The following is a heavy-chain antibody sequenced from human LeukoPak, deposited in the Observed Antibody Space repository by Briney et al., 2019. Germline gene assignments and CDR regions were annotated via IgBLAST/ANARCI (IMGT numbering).Heavy chain of an antibody. CDR1: GFTVSNNY. J-gene: IGHJ4*02. Sequence: GGSLRLSCAASGFTVSNNYMTWVRQAPGKGLEWVSLIYSGGSTYYADSVKGRFTISRDNSKNTLYLQMNSLRAEDTAVYYCAKDKQAYCSGGSCLYRFDYWGQGTLVTVSS. V-gene: IGHV3-53*01. CDR2: IYSGGST. CDR3: AKDKQAYCSGGSCLYRFDY. D-gene: IGHD2-15*01.